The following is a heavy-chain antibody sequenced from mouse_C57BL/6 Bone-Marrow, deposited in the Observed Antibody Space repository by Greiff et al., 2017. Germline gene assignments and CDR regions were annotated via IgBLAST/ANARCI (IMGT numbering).Heavy chain of an antibody. CDR1: GYTFTSYW. Sequence: VQLQQSGAELVKPGASVKLSCKASGYTFTSYWMQWVKQRPGQGLEWIGEIDPSDSYTNYNQKFKGKATLTVDTSSSTAYMLLSSLTSEDSAVYYCARFLRLTWFAYWGQGTLVTVSA. V-gene: IGHV1-50*01. CDR2: IDPSDSYT. D-gene: IGHD3-2*02. CDR3: ARFLRLTWFAY. J-gene: IGHJ3*01.